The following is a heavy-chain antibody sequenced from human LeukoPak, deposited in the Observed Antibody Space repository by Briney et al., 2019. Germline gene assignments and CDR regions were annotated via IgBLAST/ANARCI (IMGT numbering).Heavy chain of an antibody. D-gene: IGHD3-10*02. Sequence: GGSLRLSCAASGLTLSDYYMSWIRQAPGQGLEWVSYIRTSGSTRYYADSAKGRFFISRDNAKNSLYLQRNSLRAEDTAVYYCAELGITMIGGVWGKGTTVTISS. V-gene: IGHV3-11*01. CDR3: AELGITMIGGV. CDR1: GLTLSDYY. J-gene: IGHJ6*04. CDR2: IRTSGSTR.